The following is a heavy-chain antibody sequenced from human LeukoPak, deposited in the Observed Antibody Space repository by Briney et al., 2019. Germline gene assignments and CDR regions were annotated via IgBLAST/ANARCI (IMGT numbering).Heavy chain of an antibody. CDR2: IYYSGST. J-gene: IGHJ5*02. D-gene: IGHD6-6*01. V-gene: IGHV4-39*07. CDR1: GGSISSNSYY. CDR3: ARGGWGRAARPWFDP. Sequence: SETLSLTCTVSGGSISSNSYYWGWIRQPPGKGLEWIGSIYYSGSTYYNPSLKSRVTISVDTSKNQFSLKLSSVTAADTAVYYCARGGWGRAARPWFDPWGQGTLVTVSS.